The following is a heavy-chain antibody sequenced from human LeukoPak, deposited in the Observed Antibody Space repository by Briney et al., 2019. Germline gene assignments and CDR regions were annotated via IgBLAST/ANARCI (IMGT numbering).Heavy chain of an antibody. Sequence: GGSLRLSCAAAGFPFSSYSMNWVRQAPGKGLEWVSSISSSSSYIYYADSVKGRFTISRDNAKSSLYLQMNSLRAEDTAVYYCARDSGGGDYYDSSGYYSYYFDYWGQGTLVTVSS. J-gene: IGHJ4*02. V-gene: IGHV3-21*01. CDR1: GFPFSSYS. CDR2: ISSSSSYI. CDR3: ARDSGGGDYYDSSGYYSYYFDY. D-gene: IGHD3-22*01.